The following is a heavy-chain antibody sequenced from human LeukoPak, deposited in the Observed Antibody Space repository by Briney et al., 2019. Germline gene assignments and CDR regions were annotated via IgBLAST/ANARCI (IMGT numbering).Heavy chain of an antibody. J-gene: IGHJ3*02. D-gene: IGHD3-3*01. CDR1: GGSISSSSYY. V-gene: IGHV4-39*01. CDR2: IYYSGST. Sequence: KPSETLSLTCTVSGGSISSSSYYWGWIRQPPGKGLEWIRSIYYSGSTYYNPSLKSRVTISVDTSKNQFSLKLSSVTAADTAVYYCASQYYDFWSGYPDAFDIWGQGTMVTVSS. CDR3: ASQYYDFWSGYPDAFDI.